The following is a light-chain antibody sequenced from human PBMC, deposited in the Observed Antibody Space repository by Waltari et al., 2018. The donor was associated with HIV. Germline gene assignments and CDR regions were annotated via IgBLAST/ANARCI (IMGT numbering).Light chain of an antibody. CDR1: NSNIGAAYD. CDR3: QSYDSSRSGAV. Sequence: QSVLTQPHSVSGAPGQRVTISCTGSNSNIGAAYDVHWFQQLPGTAPKLVNYGDNHRPSGVPDRFSGSQSGTSASLAIGGLQAEDEADYYCQSYDSSRSGAVFGGGTKLTVL. J-gene: IGLJ2*01. V-gene: IGLV1-40*01. CDR2: GDN.